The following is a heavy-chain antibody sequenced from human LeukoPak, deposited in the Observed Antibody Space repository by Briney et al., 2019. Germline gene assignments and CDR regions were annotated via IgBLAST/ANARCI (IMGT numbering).Heavy chain of an antibody. Sequence: SETLSLTCTVSGGSISSYYWSWIRQPPGKGLEWIGYIYYSGSTNYNPSLKSRVTISVDTSKNQFSLKLSSVTAADTAVYYCARCVVAMSEGGYLDYWGQGTLVTVSS. CDR2: IYYSGST. CDR3: ARCVVAMSEGGYLDY. CDR1: GGSISSYY. V-gene: IGHV4-59*01. D-gene: IGHD2-21*01. J-gene: IGHJ4*02.